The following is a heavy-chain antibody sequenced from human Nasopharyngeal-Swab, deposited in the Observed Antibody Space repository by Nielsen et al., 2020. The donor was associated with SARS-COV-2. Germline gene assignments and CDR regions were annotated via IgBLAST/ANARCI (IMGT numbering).Heavy chain of an antibody. V-gene: IGHV3-21*01. CDR3: ARDLTLIAVAGTGY. Sequence: GESLKISCAASGFPFSSYSMNWVRQAPGKGLEWVSSISSSSNYIYYADSVKGRFTISRDNAKNSLYLQMNSLRAEDTAVYYCARDLTLIAVAGTGYWGQGTLVTVSS. D-gene: IGHD6-19*01. CDR2: ISSSSNYI. CDR1: GFPFSSYS. J-gene: IGHJ4*02.